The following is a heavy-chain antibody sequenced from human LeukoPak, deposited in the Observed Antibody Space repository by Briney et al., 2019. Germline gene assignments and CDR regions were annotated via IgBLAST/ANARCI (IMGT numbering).Heavy chain of an antibody. Sequence: PGGSLRPSCTASGFTLSSFAMSWVRQAPGKGLELVSTLSSSGVRTYYADSVKGRFAISRDNSLNTVFLQMNSLRGEDTAIYYCAKNKGQLVPNYCMNVWGKGTTVTVSS. CDR2: LSSSGVRT. D-gene: IGHD6-13*01. CDR1: GFTLSSFA. CDR3: AKNKGQLVPNYCMNV. V-gene: IGHV3-23*01. J-gene: IGHJ6*03.